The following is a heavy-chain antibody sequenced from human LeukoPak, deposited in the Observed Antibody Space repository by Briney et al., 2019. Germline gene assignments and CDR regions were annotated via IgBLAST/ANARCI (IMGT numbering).Heavy chain of an antibody. J-gene: IGHJ4*02. V-gene: IGHV3-74*03. Sequence: GGSLRLSCEPSGFPFSSYWMLWVRQAGAKGLVWVSRISGDGTIKTYADFVRGGFAIPRDSTKNILSVSMSSLTGEHRPAYFCSRSQFDYWGQRVLVTVSS. CDR2: ISGDGTIK. CDR3: SRSQFDY. CDR1: GFPFSSYW.